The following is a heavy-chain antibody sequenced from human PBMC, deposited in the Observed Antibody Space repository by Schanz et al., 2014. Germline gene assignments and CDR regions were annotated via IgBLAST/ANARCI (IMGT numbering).Heavy chain of an antibody. CDR2: IGVDGTTT. J-gene: IGHJ4*02. D-gene: IGHD3-10*01. V-gene: IGHV3-23*01. CDR3: VSSGSYSSYAF. Sequence: EVQLLESGGGLVQPGGSLRLSCLASGFAFSSYGMNWLRQAPGKGLEWVSVIGVDGTTTYYADSVKGRFTISRDNSKNSVFLQMNSLRAEDTAVYHCVSSGSYSSYAFWGQGTLVTVSS. CDR1: GFAFSSYG.